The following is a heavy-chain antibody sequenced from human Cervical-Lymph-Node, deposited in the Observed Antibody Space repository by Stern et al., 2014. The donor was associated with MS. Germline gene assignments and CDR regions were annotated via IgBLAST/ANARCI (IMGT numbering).Heavy chain of an antibody. D-gene: IGHD5-18*01. J-gene: IGHJ4*02. Sequence: VQLVESGAEGKKPGASVKVSCEASGYSFTGYYMQWVRQAPGQGLEWMGRIHPDTGDTTYAQKFQGRVTLTTDTSIDTAYMELSSLRSDDTAVYYCARGSGYNYGRGAYWGQGTLVTVSS. CDR1: GYSFTGYY. CDR2: IHPDTGDT. V-gene: IGHV1-2*06. CDR3: ARGSGYNYGRGAY.